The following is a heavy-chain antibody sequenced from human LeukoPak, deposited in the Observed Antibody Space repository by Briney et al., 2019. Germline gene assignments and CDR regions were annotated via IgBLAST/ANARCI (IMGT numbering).Heavy chain of an antibody. CDR2: IYNSGST. V-gene: IGHV4-59*01. Sequence: SETLSLTCTVSGDSISSYYWSWIRQPPGKGLEWIGYIYNSGSTNYNPSLKSRVTISVDTFKNQFSLNLSSVTAAHTAVYYCARAPYYYCYYMDVWGKGTTVIVSS. CDR3: ARAPYYYCYYMDV. J-gene: IGHJ6*03. CDR1: GDSISSYY.